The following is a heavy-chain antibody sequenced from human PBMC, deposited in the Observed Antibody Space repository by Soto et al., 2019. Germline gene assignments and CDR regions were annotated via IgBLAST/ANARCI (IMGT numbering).Heavy chain of an antibody. J-gene: IGHJ2*01. CDR2: IYYSGST. V-gene: IGHV4-59*01. CDR3: ARDITLAADDWYFDL. D-gene: IGHD6-13*01. Sequence: QVQLQESGPGLVKPSETLSLTCTVSGGSISSYYWSWIRQPPGKGLEWIGYIYYSGSTNYNPSLKSRVTISVDTSKNQFSLKLSSVTAADTAVYYCARDITLAADDWYFDLWGRGTLVTVSS. CDR1: GGSISSYY.